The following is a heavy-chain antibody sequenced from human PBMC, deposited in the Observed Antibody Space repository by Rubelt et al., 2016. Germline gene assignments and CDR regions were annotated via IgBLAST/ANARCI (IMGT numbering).Heavy chain of an antibody. CDR2: MSYDGRNK. V-gene: IGHV3-30*19. J-gene: IGHJ3*01. CDR1: GFTFSSYG. D-gene: IGHD4/OR15-4a*01. CDR3: ALTSYAFDD. Sequence: QVQLVESGGGVVQPGRSLRLSCAASGFTFSSYGLHWVRQAPGRGLEWVAAMSYDGRNKYYAESVKGRFTISRDNSQNTLYLQVNSLRAEDTAIYYCALTSYAFDDWGQGTMVTVSS.